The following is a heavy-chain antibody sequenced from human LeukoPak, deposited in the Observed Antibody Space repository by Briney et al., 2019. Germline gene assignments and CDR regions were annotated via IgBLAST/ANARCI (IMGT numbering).Heavy chain of an antibody. V-gene: IGHV3-33*01. CDR2: IWYDGSNK. D-gene: IGHD2-21*02. Sequence: PGRSLRLSCAASGFTFSSYGMHWVRQAPGKGLEWVAVIWYDGSNKYYADSVKGRFTISRDNSKNTLYLQMNSLRAEDTAVYYCARGLTLYYFDYWGQGTLVTVSS. CDR3: ARGLTLYYFDY. J-gene: IGHJ4*02. CDR1: GFTFSSYG.